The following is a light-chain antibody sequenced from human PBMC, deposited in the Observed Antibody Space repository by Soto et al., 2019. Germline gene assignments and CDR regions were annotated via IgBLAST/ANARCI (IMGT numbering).Light chain of an antibody. CDR2: GAS. V-gene: IGKV3D-15*01. CDR1: QSVSSN. CDR3: RRDTTGPPP. J-gene: IGKJ1*01. Sequence: EIVFTQSPGTLSLSPGERATLSCRASQSVSSNLAWYQQKPGQAPRLLIYGASTRATGIPARFSGSGSGTESTPPSTTLHPKNFPVYNGRRDTTGPPPFGLGPRWIS.